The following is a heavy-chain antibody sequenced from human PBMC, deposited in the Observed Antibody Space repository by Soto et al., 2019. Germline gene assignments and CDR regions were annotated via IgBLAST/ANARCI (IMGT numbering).Heavy chain of an antibody. V-gene: IGHV4-34*01. CDR1: GGSFSGYS. CDR2: INHSGST. Sequence: PSETLSLTCAVYGGSFSGYSWSWIRQPPGKGLEWIGEINHSGSTNYDPSLKSRVTISVDTSKNQFSLKLSSVTAADTAVYYCAREIGRTVTTAYWFDPWGQGTLVTVS. J-gene: IGHJ5*02. D-gene: IGHD4-17*01. CDR3: AREIGRTVTTAYWFDP.